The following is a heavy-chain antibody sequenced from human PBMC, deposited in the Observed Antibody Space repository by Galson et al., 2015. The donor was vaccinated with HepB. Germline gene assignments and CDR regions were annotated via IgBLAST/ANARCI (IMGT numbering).Heavy chain of an antibody. CDR1: GYTFTSYW. CDR3: ARPRGGSSGYYDASDI. V-gene: IGHV5-51*01. D-gene: IGHD3-22*01. CDR2: IYPGDSDT. Sequence: KVSCKASGYTFTSYWIGWVRQMPGKGLEWMGIIYPGDSDTRYSPSFQGQVTISADKSISTAYLQWSSLKASDTAMYYCARPRGGSSGYYDASDIWGQGTMVTVSS. J-gene: IGHJ3*02.